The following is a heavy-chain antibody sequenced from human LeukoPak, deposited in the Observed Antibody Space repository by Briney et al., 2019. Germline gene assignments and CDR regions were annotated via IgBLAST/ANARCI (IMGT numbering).Heavy chain of an antibody. CDR3: ARRAAGALYNWFDP. J-gene: IGHJ5*02. D-gene: IGHD3-10*01. Sequence: SETLSLTCAVYGGSFSGYYWSWIRQPPGKGLERIGEINHSGSTNYNPSLKSRVTISVDTSKNQFSLKLSSVTAADTAVYYCARRAAGALYNWFDPWGQGTLVTVSS. V-gene: IGHV4-34*01. CDR2: INHSGST. CDR1: GGSFSGYY.